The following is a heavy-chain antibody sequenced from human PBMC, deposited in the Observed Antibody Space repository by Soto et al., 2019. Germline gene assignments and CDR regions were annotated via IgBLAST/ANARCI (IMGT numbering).Heavy chain of an antibody. J-gene: IGHJ6*01. V-gene: IGHV1-3*01. Sequence: QVQLVQSGAEVKKPGASVNISCKASGYTFISYAIHWARQAPGQRLEWMGGINAGNGNTKYSQKFQGRVTITRDTSASTFYMPSSSRRFEDRATFYCARPGSFLIGAFVLWGRGTTVTVSS. CDR2: INAGNGNT. CDR1: GYTFISYA. D-gene: IGHD3-16*01. CDR3: ARPGSFLIGAFVL.